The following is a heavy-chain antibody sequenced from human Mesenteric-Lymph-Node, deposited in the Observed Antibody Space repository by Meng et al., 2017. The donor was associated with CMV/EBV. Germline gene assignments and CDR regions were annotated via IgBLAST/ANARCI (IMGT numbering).Heavy chain of an antibody. Sequence: GYGMSWVRQAPGKGLEWVSGINWNGGSTGYADSVKGRFTISRDNAKNSLYLQMNSLRAEDTALYYCARTSYDYVWGSYRYTATFDYWGQGTLVTVSS. J-gene: IGHJ4*02. CDR2: INWNGGST. D-gene: IGHD3-16*02. CDR3: ARTSYDYVWGSYRYTATFDY. CDR1: GYG. V-gene: IGHV3-20*03.